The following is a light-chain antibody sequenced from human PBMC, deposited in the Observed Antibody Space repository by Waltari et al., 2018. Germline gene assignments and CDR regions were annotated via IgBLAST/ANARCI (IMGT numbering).Light chain of an antibody. CDR2: DAS. V-gene: IGKV1-33*01. J-gene: IGKJ4*01. CDR3: QQYHNLPLT. Sequence: DIQMTQSPSSLSASVGDRVTITCQASQGITNFLNWYQQKPGTAPKVLIYDASRLERVVPSRFSGSGSGTDFTFTITSLQPEDVATYYCQQYHNLPLTFGGGTKVEIK. CDR1: QGITNF.